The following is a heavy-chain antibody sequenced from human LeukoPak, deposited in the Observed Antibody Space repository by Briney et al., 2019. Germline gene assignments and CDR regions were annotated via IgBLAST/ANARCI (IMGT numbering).Heavy chain of an antibody. CDR1: GFTFTNSA. J-gene: IGHJ4*02. V-gene: IGHV1-58*02. CDR2: IVVGSGNT. CDR3: AADDLTRGY. Sequence: SVKVSCKASGFTFTNSAIQWVRQARGQRLEWIGWIVVGSGNTNYAQKFQERVTITRDISTSTAYMELNSLRFEDTAVYYCAADDLTRGYWGQGTLVTVSS.